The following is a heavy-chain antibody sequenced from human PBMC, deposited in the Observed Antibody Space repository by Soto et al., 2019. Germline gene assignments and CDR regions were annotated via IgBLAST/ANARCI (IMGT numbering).Heavy chain of an antibody. D-gene: IGHD3-22*01. CDR2: IFYSGTT. J-gene: IGHJ4*02. V-gene: IGHV4-61*01. CDR3: ARVSMPYYYNTSGQYYYDY. Sequence: PSETLSLTCTVSGGSVNSGSYYWSWIRQPPXMGLEWIGYIFYSGTTNYNPSLKSRVTISLHTSKNQFSLKLTSVTAADTAVYYHARVSMPYYYNTSGQYYYDYGGQGALVTVSS. CDR1: GGSVNSGSYY.